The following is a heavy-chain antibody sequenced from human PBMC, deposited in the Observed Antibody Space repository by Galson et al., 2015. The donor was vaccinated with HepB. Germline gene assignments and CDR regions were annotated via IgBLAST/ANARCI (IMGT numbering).Heavy chain of an antibody. D-gene: IGHD3-22*01. CDR3: GRSRGASGYHYDY. CDR2: IDSDERGT. V-gene: IGHV3-74*03. Sequence: SLRLSCAATSGFTFNNYKIHWVRHVPGKGLVWVAYIDSDERGTKYADSVKGRFTISRDNARNTVFLQMNSLRVGDTAVYFCGRSRGASGYHYDYWGQGTLVAVSS. J-gene: IGHJ4*02. CDR1: GFTFNNYK.